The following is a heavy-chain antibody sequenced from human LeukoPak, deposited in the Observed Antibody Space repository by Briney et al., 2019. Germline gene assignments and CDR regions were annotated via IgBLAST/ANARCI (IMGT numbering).Heavy chain of an antibody. Sequence: SQTLSLTCTVSGVSISSGSYYWSWIRQPAGKGLEWIGRIYTSGSTNYNPSLKSRVTISVDTSKNQFSLKQSSVTAADTAVYYCARGRGELPMDYWGQGTLVTVSS. V-gene: IGHV4-61*02. J-gene: IGHJ4*02. CDR1: GVSISSGSYY. D-gene: IGHD1-26*01. CDR3: ARGRGELPMDY. CDR2: IYTSGST.